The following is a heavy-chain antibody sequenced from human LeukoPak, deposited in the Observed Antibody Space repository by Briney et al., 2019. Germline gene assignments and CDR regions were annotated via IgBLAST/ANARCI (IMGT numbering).Heavy chain of an antibody. CDR3: ATPSGYSSSWYDY. CDR2: INAGNGNT. Sequence: GASVKVSCKASGYTFTGYYMHWVRQAPGQRLEWMGWINAGNGNTKYSQKFQGRVTITRDTSASTAYMELSSLRSEDTAVYYCATPSGYSSSWYDYWGQGTLVTVSS. V-gene: IGHV1-3*01. D-gene: IGHD6-13*01. CDR1: GYTFTGYY. J-gene: IGHJ4*02.